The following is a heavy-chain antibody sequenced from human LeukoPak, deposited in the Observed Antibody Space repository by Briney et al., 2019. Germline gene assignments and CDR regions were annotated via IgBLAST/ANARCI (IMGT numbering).Heavy chain of an antibody. J-gene: IGHJ5*01. CDR3: ARAYQPLGGLSFPDS. CDR2: INPNTGNP. CDR1: GFTFSSYS. V-gene: IGHV7-4-1*02. D-gene: IGHD3-16*02. Sequence: GGSLRLSCVASGFTFSSYSMNWVRQAPGQGLEWMGWINPNTGNPAYAQGFTGRFVFSLDTSVTTTYLQISGLKAEDTAVYYCARAYQPLGGLSFPDSWGQGTLVTVSS.